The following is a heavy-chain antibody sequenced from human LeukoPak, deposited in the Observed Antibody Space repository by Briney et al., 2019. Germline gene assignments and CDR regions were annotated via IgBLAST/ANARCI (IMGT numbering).Heavy chain of an antibody. CDR3: AKDITQFSSGYYSVAFDI. Sequence: PGGSLRLSCAASGFTFDDYAMHWVRQAPGKGLEWVSGISWNSGSIGYADSVKGRFTISRDNAKNSLYLQMNSLRAEDTALYYCAKDITQFSSGYYSVAFDIWGQGTMVTVSS. J-gene: IGHJ3*02. CDR1: GFTFDDYA. V-gene: IGHV3-9*01. D-gene: IGHD3-22*01. CDR2: ISWNSGSI.